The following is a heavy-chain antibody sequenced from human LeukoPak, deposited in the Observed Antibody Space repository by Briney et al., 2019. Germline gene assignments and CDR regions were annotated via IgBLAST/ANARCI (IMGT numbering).Heavy chain of an antibody. V-gene: IGHV3-30-3*01. D-gene: IGHD3-22*01. J-gene: IGHJ4*02. Sequence: GGSLRLSCAASGFTFSSYAMHWVRQAPGKGLEWVAVISYDGSNKYYADSVKGRFTISRDNSKNTLYLQMNSLRAEDTAVYYCARDQNKYYDSSGYPDYWGQGTLVTVSS. CDR3: ARDQNKYYDSSGYPDY. CDR1: GFTFSSYA. CDR2: ISYDGSNK.